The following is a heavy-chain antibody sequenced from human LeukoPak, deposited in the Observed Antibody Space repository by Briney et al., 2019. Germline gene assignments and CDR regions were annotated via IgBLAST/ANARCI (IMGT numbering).Heavy chain of an antibody. D-gene: IGHD6-13*01. J-gene: IGHJ4*02. V-gene: IGHV3-23*01. CDR1: RFAFNSYA. Sequence: GGSLRLSCAASRFAFNSYAMTWVRQAPGKGLEWVSTISGDTGTTYFADSVKGRFTISRDNSKNTLYLQMNSLRAEDTAVYYCAKVGSSTWYMYYFDYWGQGALVTVSS. CDR3: AKVGSSTWYMYYFDY. CDR2: ISGDTGTT.